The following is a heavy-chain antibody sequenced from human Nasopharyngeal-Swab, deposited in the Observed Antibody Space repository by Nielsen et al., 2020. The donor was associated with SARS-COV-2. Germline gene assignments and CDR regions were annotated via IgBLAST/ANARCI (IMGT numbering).Heavy chain of an antibody. V-gene: IGHV3-30-3*01. J-gene: IGHJ6*03. Sequence: GESLKISCAASGFTFSSYATHWVRQAPGKGLEWVAFISSDGSNKYYADSVKGRFTISRDNSKNTLYLQMNSLRAEDTAVYYCARDPQYVTAVAGVLLPYSSSYSSMAVWGKGTTVTVSS. CDR2: ISSDGSNK. D-gene: IGHD6-19*01. CDR1: GFTFSSYA. CDR3: ARDPQYVTAVAGVLLPYSSSYSSMAV.